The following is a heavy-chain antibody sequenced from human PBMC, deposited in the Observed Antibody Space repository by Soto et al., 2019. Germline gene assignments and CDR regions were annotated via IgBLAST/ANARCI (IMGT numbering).Heavy chain of an antibody. CDR2: IIPIFGTA. V-gene: IGHV1-69*01. CDR3: GREWVDSGYDRDIDY. J-gene: IGHJ4*02. CDR1: GGTFSSYA. D-gene: IGHD5-12*01. Sequence: QVQLVQSGAEVKKPGSSVKVSCKASGGTFSSYAISWVRQAPGQGLEWMGGIIPIFGTANYAQKFQGRVTITADESTSTAYMELSSLRSEDTALYCCGREWVDSGYDRDIDYWGQGTLVTVSS.